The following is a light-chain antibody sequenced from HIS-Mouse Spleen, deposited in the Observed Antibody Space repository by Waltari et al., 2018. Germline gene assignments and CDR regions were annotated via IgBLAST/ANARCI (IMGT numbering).Light chain of an antibody. J-gene: IGLJ2*01. CDR1: ALPKKY. V-gene: IGLV3-10*01. CDR2: EDS. Sequence: SYELTQPPSVSVSPGQTAGITCSGDALPKKYAYWYQQKSGQAPVLVIYEDSKRPSGIPGGFSGSSSGTMATLTISGAQVEDEADYYCYSTDSSGNHRVFGGGTKLTVL. CDR3: YSTDSSGNHRV.